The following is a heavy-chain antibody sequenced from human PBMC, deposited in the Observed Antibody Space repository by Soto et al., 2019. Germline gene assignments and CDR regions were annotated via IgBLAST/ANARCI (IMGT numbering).Heavy chain of an antibody. CDR1: GFAFSTYG. CDR3: AREPVGPDYAMDV. J-gene: IGHJ6*02. D-gene: IGHD1-26*01. Sequence: QVQLVESGGGVVQPGRSLRLSCAASGFAFSTYGMHWVRQTPGKGLEWVAVLGFDGGGRYYADSVKGRFTISRDNSKNPLHLQMDSLRVEDTALYYCAREPVGPDYAMDVWGQGTTVTVSS. CDR2: LGFDGGGR. V-gene: IGHV3-33*01.